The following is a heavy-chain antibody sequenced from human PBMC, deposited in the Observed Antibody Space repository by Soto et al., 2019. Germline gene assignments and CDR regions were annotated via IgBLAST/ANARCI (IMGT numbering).Heavy chain of an antibody. V-gene: IGHV3-23*01. J-gene: IGHJ4*02. CDR3: PKRREGCYYIFDY. D-gene: IGHD3-10*01. Sequence: PGGSLRLSCAASGFTFSSCAMSWVRQAAGKGLEWVSSISVSGESTYYADSVKGRLSISRDNSKNILYLQMNRWRAEDPAVYYWPKRREGCYYIFDYWGQGTPVTVSS. CDR2: ISVSGEST. CDR1: GFTFSSCA.